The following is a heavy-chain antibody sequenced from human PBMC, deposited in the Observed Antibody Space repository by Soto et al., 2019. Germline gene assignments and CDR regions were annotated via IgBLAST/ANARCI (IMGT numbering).Heavy chain of an antibody. V-gene: IGHV4-61*05. CDR3: ASMGYHYGSGSYPLDY. Sequence: SETLSLTCTVSGGSISSSSYYWTWIRQPPGKGLEWIGFMYNSGSTHYNPSLKSRVTISLDTSKNQFSLNLRSVTAADTAVYYCASMGYHYGSGSYPLDYWGQGTLVTVSS. J-gene: IGHJ4*02. CDR2: MYNSGST. CDR1: GGSISSSSYY. D-gene: IGHD3-10*01.